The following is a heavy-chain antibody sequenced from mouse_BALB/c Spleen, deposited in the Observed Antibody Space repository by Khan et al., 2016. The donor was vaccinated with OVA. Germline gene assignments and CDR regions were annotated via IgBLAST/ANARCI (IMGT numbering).Heavy chain of an antibody. Sequence: VQLQESGPGLVQPSQSLSITCTVSCFSLTSYGVHWVRQSPGEGLAWLGVIWSGGSTDYNAAFISRLSISKDNSKSQVFFKMNSLQANDTAIYYCARNYDYDEGLAYWGQGTLVTVSA. D-gene: IGHD2-4*01. CDR2: IWSGGST. CDR3: ARNYDYDEGLAY. J-gene: IGHJ3*01. V-gene: IGHV2-2*02. CDR1: CFSLTSYG.